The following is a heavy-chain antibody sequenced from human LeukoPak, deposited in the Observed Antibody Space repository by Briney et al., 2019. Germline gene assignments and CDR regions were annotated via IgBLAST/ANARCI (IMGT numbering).Heavy chain of an antibody. J-gene: IGHJ3*02. CDR1: GFTFSSYA. CDR3: ARPARGSSSWYLGAFDI. CDR2: ISYDGSNK. D-gene: IGHD6-13*01. V-gene: IGHV3-30*04. Sequence: GGSLRLSCAASGFTFSSYAMHWVRQAPGKGLEWVAVISYDGSNKYYADSVKGRFTISRDNSKNTLYLQINSLRAEDTAVYYCARPARGSSSWYLGAFDIWGQGTMVTVSS.